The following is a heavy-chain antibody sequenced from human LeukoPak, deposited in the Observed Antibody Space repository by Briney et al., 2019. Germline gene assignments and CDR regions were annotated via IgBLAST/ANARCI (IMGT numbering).Heavy chain of an antibody. D-gene: IGHD3-3*01. CDR2: IYYSGST. Sequence: SETLSLTCTVSGGSISSYYWSWIRQPPGKGLEWIGYIYYSGSTNYNPSLKSRVTISVDTSKNQFSLKLSSVTAADTAVYYCARGIRFLEWLSSSNWFDPWGQGTLVTVSS. V-gene: IGHV4-59*01. J-gene: IGHJ5*02. CDR3: ARGIRFLEWLSSSNWFDP. CDR1: GGSISSYY.